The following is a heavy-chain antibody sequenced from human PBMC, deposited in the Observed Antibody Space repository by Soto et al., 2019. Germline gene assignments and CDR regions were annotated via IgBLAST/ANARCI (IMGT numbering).Heavy chain of an antibody. Sequence: ASETLSLTCTVSGGSISSYYWSWIRQPPGKGLEWIGYIFYSGSTNYNPSLKSRVTISVDTSKNQFSLKLSSVTAADTAVCYCARDGYYYDSSGYQRVYYFDYWGQGTLVTVSS. CDR3: ARDGYYYDSSGYQRVYYFDY. J-gene: IGHJ4*02. CDR1: GGSISSYY. D-gene: IGHD3-22*01. CDR2: IFYSGST. V-gene: IGHV4-59*01.